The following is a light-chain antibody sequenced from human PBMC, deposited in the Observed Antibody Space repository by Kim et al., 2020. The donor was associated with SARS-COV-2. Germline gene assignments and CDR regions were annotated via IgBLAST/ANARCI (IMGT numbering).Light chain of an antibody. CDR2: EVY. Sequence: QSALTQPRSVSGSPGQSVTISCTGTSSDVGGYNYVSWYQQHPGKAPKLMMFEVYKRPSGVPDRFSASKSGNTASLTISGLQAEDEADYYCSSFVGTHTVVFGGGTQLTVL. CDR1: SSDVGGYNY. V-gene: IGLV2-11*01. J-gene: IGLJ2*01. CDR3: SSFVGTHTVV.